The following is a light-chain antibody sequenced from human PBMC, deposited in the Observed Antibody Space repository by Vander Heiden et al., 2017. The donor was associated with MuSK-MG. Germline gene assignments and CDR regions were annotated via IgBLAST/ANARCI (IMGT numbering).Light chain of an antibody. CDR3: QQSYSTPYT. CDR2: AAS. V-gene: IGKV1-39*01. CDR1: QSISSY. Sequence: DLQMTQSPSSLSASVGDRVTITCRASQSISSYLNWYQQKPGKAPKLLIYAASSLQSGVPSRFSGSGSGTDFTLTSSSLQPEDFATYYCQQSYSTPYTLGQGTKLEIK. J-gene: IGKJ2*01.